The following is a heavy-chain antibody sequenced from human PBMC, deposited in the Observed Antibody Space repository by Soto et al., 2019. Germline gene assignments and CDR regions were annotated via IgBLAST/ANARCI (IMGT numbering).Heavy chain of an antibody. D-gene: IGHD3-22*01. CDR1: GFTFSSYA. CDR3: AKDLYYYDSSLDDY. Sequence: QVHLAESGGGVVQPGRSLRLSCAGSGFTFSSYAMHWVRQAPGKGLEWVAVISNDGTHKYYAESLKGRFIISRDNSKNPLYLQMNSLRAEDTAVYFCAKDLYYYDSSLDDYWGQGTLVTVSS. J-gene: IGHJ4*02. CDR2: ISNDGTHK. V-gene: IGHV3-30*18.